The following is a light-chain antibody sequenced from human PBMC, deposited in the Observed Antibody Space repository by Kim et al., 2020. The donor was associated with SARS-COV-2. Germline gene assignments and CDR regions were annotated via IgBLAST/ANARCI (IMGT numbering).Light chain of an antibody. V-gene: IGLV2-11*01. CDR2: DDT. CDR3: CSFAGIYTWV. J-gene: IGLJ3*02. CDR1: TNDVGAYNY. Sequence: QSALTQPRSVSGSPGQSVTISCTGTTNDVGAYNYVSWYQHHPDKAPNVIIYDDTKRPSGIPDRFSGSKSGNTASLTISGLQAEDEADYYCCSFAGIYTWVFGGGTRLTVL.